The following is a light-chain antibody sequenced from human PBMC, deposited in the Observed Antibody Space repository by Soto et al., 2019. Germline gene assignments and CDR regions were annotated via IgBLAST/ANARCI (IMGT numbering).Light chain of an antibody. V-gene: IGLV2-14*01. CDR2: DVS. CDR3: SSYISSSVVV. J-gene: IGLJ2*01. Sequence: QSVLTQPASVSGSPGQSITISCTGTSSDVGGYNYVSWYQQHPGKAPKLMIYDVSNRPSGVSNRFSGSKSGNTASLTISGLQAEDEADYYCSSYISSSVVVFGGGTQVTVL. CDR1: SSDVGGYNY.